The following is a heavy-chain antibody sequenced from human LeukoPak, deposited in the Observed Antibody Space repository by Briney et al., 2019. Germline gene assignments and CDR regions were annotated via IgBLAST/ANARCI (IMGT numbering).Heavy chain of an antibody. CDR2: INWNGGST. CDR3: ARDSFSGSSLDY. D-gene: IGHD1-26*01. Sequence: PGGSLRLSCAASGFTFYEYGMSWVRQAPGKGLEWVSNINWNGGSTGYADSVKGRFTISRDSAKTSLYLQMTSLRADDTALYYCARDSFSGSSLDYGGQGTLVTVSS. J-gene: IGHJ4*02. CDR1: GFTFYEYG. V-gene: IGHV3-20*04.